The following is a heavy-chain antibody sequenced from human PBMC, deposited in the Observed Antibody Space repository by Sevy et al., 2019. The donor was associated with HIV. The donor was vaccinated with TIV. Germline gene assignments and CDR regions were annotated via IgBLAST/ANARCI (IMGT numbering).Heavy chain of an antibody. J-gene: IGHJ6*02. CDR3: ARGGITMVRGVISPSYYYFGMDV. D-gene: IGHD3-10*01. Sequence: GGSLRLSFAASGFTFSSYAMHWVRQAPGKGLEWVAVISYDGSNKDYADSVKGRFTISRDNSKNTLYLQMNSLRTEDTAVYYCARGGITMVRGVISPSYYYFGMDVWGQGTTVTVSS. CDR1: GFTFSSYA. V-gene: IGHV3-30-3*01. CDR2: ISYDGSNK.